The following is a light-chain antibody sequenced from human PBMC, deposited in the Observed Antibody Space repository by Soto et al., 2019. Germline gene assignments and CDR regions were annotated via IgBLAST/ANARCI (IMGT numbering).Light chain of an antibody. CDR1: QTISSW. CDR2: KAS. J-gene: IGKJ1*01. CDR3: QHYNSYSEA. Sequence: DIQMTQSPSTLSGSVGDRVTITCRASQTISSWLAWYQQKPGKAPKLLIYKASTLKSGVPSRFSGSGSGTEFTLTIISLQPDDFATYYCQHYNSYSEAFGQGPKVELK. V-gene: IGKV1-5*03.